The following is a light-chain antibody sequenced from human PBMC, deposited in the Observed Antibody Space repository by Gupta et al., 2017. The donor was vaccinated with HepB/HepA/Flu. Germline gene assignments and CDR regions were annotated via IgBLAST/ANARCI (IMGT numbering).Light chain of an antibody. CDR1: QSVSSSY. J-gene: IGKJ1*01. V-gene: IGKV3-20*01. CDR2: GAS. CDR3: QQEGHSPWT. Sequence: EIVLTQSPGTLSLSPGERATLSCRASQSVSSSYLAWYQQTPGQAPRLLNFGASSRATGIPDRFSGSGSGTDFTLTISRLEPEDFAVYYCQQEGHSPWTFGQGTMVEIK.